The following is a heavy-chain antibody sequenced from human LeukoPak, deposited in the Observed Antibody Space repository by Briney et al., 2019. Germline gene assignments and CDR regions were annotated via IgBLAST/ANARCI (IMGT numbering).Heavy chain of an antibody. V-gene: IGHV5-51*01. CDR3: ARHGQYCSSTSCRIGGWFDP. J-gene: IGHJ5*02. CDR2: IYPGDSDT. CDR1: GYSFTSYW. D-gene: IGHD2-2*01. Sequence: GESLKISCKGSGYSFTSYWIGWVRQMPGKGLEWMGIIYPGDSDTRYSPSFQGQVTISADKSISTAYLQWSSLKASDTAMYYCARHGQYCSSTSCRIGGWFDPWGQGNLVTVSS.